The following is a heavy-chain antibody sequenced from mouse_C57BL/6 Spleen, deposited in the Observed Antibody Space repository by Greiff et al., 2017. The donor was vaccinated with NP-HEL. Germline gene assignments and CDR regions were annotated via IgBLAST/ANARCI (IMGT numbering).Heavy chain of an antibody. CDR2: IYPGDGDT. V-gene: IGHV1-82*01. CDR1: GYAFSSSW. J-gene: IGHJ1*03. Sequence: QVQLQQSGPELVKPGASVKISCKASGYAFSSSWMNWVKQRPGKGLEWIGRIYPGDGDTNYNGKFKGKATLTADKSSSTAYMQLSSLTSEDSAVYFCAPTGTGWYFDVWGTGTTVTVSS. CDR3: APTGTGWYFDV. D-gene: IGHD4-1*02.